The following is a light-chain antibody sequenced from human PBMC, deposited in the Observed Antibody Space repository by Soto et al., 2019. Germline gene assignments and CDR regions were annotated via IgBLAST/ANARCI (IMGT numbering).Light chain of an antibody. CDR3: LQFNTFPWT. J-gene: IGKJ1*01. Sequence: DILMTQSPSTLSASVGDRVNMTCRASQNIGSWLAWYQQQPGKGPKFLINKVSNLESGVPSRISGSGSGTDFTLTISSLQPDDFAPYYCLQFNTFPWTFGQGTKVEIK. CDR2: KVS. CDR1: QNIGSW. V-gene: IGKV1-5*03.